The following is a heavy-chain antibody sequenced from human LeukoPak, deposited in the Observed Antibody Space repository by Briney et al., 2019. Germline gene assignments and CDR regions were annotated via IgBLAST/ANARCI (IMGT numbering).Heavy chain of an antibody. J-gene: IGHJ6*02. CDR3: ASGRTTETTFYYYYYGMDV. Sequence: PSETLSLTCAVYGGSFSGYYWSWIRQPPGKGLEWIGEINHSGSTNYNPSLKSRVTISVDTSKNQFSLKLSSVTAADTAVYYCASGRTTETTFYYYYYGMDVWGQGTTVTVSS. CDR1: GGSFSGYY. V-gene: IGHV4-34*01. CDR2: INHSGST. D-gene: IGHD4-11*01.